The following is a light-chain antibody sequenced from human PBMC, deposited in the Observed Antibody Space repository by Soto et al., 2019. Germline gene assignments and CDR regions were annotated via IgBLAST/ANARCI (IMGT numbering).Light chain of an antibody. CDR2: NAS. CDR3: QQYGSSPGT. CDR1: QSVSNNY. Sequence: ETVLTQSPGTLSLSPGERATLSCKASQSVSNNYLAWYQQKPGQAPRLLIYNASSRATGIPDRFSGSGSGTDFTLTISRLEAEDFAVYYCQQYGSSPGTFGQGTKVEIK. V-gene: IGKV3-20*01. J-gene: IGKJ1*01.